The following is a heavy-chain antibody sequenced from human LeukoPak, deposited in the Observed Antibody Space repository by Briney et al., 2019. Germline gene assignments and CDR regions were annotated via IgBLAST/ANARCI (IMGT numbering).Heavy chain of an antibody. Sequence: GGSLRLSCVGSGFTLSTPWIHWVRQAPGQGLVWVSGISGDKSHIAYADPVKGRFTISRDNAKNTLHLQTNSLRDEDTAVYYCATATFYVTSGYFPSWGQGTLVTVSS. CDR2: ISGDKSHI. J-gene: IGHJ5*02. V-gene: IGHV3-74*01. D-gene: IGHD3-22*01. CDR3: ATATFYVTSGYFPS. CDR1: GFTLSTPW.